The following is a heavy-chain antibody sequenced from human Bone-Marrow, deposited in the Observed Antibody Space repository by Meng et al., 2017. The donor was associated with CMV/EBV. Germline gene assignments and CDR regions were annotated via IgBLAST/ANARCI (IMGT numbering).Heavy chain of an antibody. Sequence: ASVKVSCKASGYTFTSYDINWVRQATGQGLEWMGWMNPNSGNTGYAQKFQGRVTITTDESTSTAYMELSSLRSEDTAVYYCASTYYDFWSGYYDYYYYGMDVWGQGTTVTVSS. J-gene: IGHJ6*02. CDR3: ASTYYDFWSGYYDYYYYGMDV. CDR2: MNPNSGNT. CDR1: GYTFTSYD. V-gene: IGHV1-8*01. D-gene: IGHD3-3*01.